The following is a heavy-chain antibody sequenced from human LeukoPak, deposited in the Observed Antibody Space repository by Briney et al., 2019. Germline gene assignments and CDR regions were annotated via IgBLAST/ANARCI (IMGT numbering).Heavy chain of an antibody. Sequence: NPSETLSLTCTVSGGSISSYYWSWIRQPPGKGLEWIGYIYYSGSTNYNPSLKSRVTISVDTSKNQFSLKLSSVTAADTAVYYCARVTSYGHRYFDYWGQGTLVTVSS. CDR1: GGSISSYY. CDR3: ARVTSYGHRYFDY. D-gene: IGHD4-17*01. V-gene: IGHV4-59*12. CDR2: IYYSGST. J-gene: IGHJ4*02.